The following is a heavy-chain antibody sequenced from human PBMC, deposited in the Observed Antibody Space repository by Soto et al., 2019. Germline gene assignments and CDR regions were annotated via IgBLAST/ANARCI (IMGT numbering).Heavy chain of an antibody. Sequence: SETLSLTCTVSGGSISSYYWSWIRQPPGKGLEWIGYIYYSGSTNYNPSLKSRVTISVDTSKNQFSLKLSSVTAADTAVYYCARLKIGFCFDYWGQGTLVTRLL. D-gene: IGHD5-12*01. J-gene: IGHJ4*02. CDR3: ARLKIGFCFDY. CDR2: IYYSGST. CDR1: GGSISSYY. V-gene: IGHV4-59*08.